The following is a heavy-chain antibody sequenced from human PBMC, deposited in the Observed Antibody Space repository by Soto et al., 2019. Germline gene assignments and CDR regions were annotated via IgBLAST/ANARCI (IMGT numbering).Heavy chain of an antibody. J-gene: IGHJ6*02. CDR2: SKTSGST. V-gene: IGHV4-4*07. D-gene: IGHD3-10*01. Sequence: SGTLSLTCTVSGGSISSYYRSWIRQPVGKGLEWIGRSKTSGSTNYNPSLKSRVTMSVDTTKNQFSLKLSSVTAADTAVYYCARVGFRELYGMEVWCQGPTVT. CDR1: GGSISSYY. CDR3: ARVGFRELYGMEV.